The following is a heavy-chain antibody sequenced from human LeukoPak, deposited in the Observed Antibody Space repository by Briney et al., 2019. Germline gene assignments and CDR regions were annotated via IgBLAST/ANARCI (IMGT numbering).Heavy chain of an antibody. D-gene: IGHD5-18*01. V-gene: IGHV3-74*01. CDR1: GFTFSSYW. CDR3: ARDRGYSYGYLGY. J-gene: IGHJ4*02. Sequence: GGSLRLSCAASGFTFSSYWMHWVRQAPGKRLVWVSRINSDGSSTNYADSVKGRFTISRDNSKNTLYLQMNSLRAEDTAVYYCARDRGYSYGYLGYWGQGTLVTVSS. CDR2: INSDGSST.